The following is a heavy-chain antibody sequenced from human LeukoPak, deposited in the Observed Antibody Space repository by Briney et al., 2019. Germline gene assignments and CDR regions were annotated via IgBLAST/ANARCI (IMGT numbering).Heavy chain of an antibody. D-gene: IGHD5-18*01. V-gene: IGHV1-2*02. CDR3: ARDSRGYTYDTYYYYSGMDV. J-gene: IGHJ6*02. Sequence: ASVKVSCKASGYTFSGYFMHWVRQAPGQGLEWMGWINPNSGGTNYAQRFQGRVAMTRDMSISTAYMELSRLRSDDTAVYYCARDSRGYTYDTYYYYSGMDVWGRGTTVTVSS. CDR2: INPNSGGT. CDR1: GYTFSGYF.